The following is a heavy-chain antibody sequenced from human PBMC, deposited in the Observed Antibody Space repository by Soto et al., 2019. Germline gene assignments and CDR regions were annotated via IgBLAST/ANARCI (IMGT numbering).Heavy chain of an antibody. CDR2: ISGSGGSI. J-gene: IGHJ5*02. V-gene: IGHV3-23*01. Sequence: GGSLRLSCAASGFTFRSYAMSWVRQAPGKGLEWVSTISGSGGSIYYADSVKGRFTISRDNSKNTLHLQMNSLGAEDTAVYYCAKDQREGGYDRNWFDPWGQGTLVTVSS. CDR1: GFTFRSYA. D-gene: IGHD5-12*01. CDR3: AKDQREGGYDRNWFDP.